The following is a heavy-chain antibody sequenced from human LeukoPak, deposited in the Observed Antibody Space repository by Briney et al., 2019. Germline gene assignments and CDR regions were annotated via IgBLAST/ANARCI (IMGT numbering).Heavy chain of an antibody. CDR3: ARPYYDCWSGFDAFDI. Sequence: SETLSLTCAVSGYSISSGYYWGWIRQPPGKGLEWIGSIYHSGSTYYNPSLKSRVTISVDTSKNQFSLKLSSVTAADTAVYYCARPYYDCWSGFDAFDIWGQGTMVTVSS. D-gene: IGHD3-3*01. V-gene: IGHV4-38-2*01. J-gene: IGHJ3*02. CDR2: IYHSGST. CDR1: GYSISSGYY.